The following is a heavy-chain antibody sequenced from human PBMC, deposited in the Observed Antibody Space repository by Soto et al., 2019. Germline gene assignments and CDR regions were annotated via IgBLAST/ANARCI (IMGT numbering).Heavy chain of an antibody. J-gene: IGHJ1*01. Sequence: PGGSLRLSCAASGFTFSSYWMSWVRQAPGKGLEWVANIKQDGSEKYYVDSVKGRFTISRDNAKNSLYLQMNSLRAEDTAVYYCALIAAAGVEYFQHWGQGTLVTVSS. CDR1: GFTFSSYW. CDR3: ALIAAAGVEYFQH. D-gene: IGHD6-13*01. CDR2: IKQDGSEK. V-gene: IGHV3-7*03.